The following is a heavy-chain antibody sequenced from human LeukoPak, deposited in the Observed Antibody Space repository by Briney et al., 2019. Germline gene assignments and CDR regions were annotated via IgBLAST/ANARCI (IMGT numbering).Heavy chain of an antibody. CDR3: ARDPESSSFDL. CDR1: GFSFSTYW. V-gene: IGHV3-7*01. J-gene: IGHJ4*02. Sequence: GGSLRLSCAASGFSFSTYWMSWVRQTPEKGLEFVANIDQGGSVRNYMDSLKGRCTISRDNAKKSLYLEINSLRADDMAVYYCARDPESSSFDLWGRGALVTVSS. CDR2: IDQGGSVR. D-gene: IGHD6-13*01.